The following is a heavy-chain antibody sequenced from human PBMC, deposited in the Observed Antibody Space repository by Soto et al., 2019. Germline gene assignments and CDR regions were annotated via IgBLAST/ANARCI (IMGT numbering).Heavy chain of an antibody. J-gene: IGHJ4*02. Sequence: SQALSLSSAIPRDTVSSDSATWKCIRQSPSRCSECQVRMKYMSYRTKWTTDYAGFMKSRINFRKDTFKNEISLHLTSVTLDDTAVYYCGRVVSDTAIDSWGQGTLVTVSS. CDR2: MKYMSYRTKWTT. V-gene: IGHV6-1*01. D-gene: IGHD3-16*02. CDR1: RDTVSSDSAT. CDR3: GRVVSDTAIDS.